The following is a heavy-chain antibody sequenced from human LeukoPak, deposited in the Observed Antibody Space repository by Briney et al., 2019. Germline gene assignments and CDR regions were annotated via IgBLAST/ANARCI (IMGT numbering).Heavy chain of an antibody. CDR3: ARETYGSGSLADY. CDR1: GFTVSSNY. J-gene: IGHJ4*02. CDR2: IYSGGST. Sequence: GGSLRLSCAASGFTVSSNYMSWVRQAPGKGLEWVSVIYSGGSTYYADSVKGRFTISRDNSKNTLYLQMNSLRAEDTAVYYCARETYGSGSLADYWGQGTLVTVSS. V-gene: IGHV3-66*01. D-gene: IGHD3-10*01.